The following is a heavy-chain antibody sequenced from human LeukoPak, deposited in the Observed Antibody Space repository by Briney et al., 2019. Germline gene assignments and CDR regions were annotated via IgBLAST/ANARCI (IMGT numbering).Heavy chain of an antibody. CDR2: IKEDGSVK. D-gene: IGHD6-6*01. CDR3: ARIGYSSSPTDY. Sequence: GVLRLSCAASGFTFSHYWMSWIRQAPGKGLEWVANIKEDGSVKYYVDSLKGRFTISRDSAKNSLYLQLSSLRAEDTAVYYCARIGYSSSPTDYWGQGTLVTVSS. J-gene: IGHJ4*02. CDR1: GFTFSHYW. V-gene: IGHV3-7*01.